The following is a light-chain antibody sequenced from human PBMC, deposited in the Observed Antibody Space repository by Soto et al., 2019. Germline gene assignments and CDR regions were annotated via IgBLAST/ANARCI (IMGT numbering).Light chain of an antibody. Sequence: QSVLTQPPSVSGAPGQRVTISCTGGSSNIGAGYDVHWYQQLPGTAPKLLIYGNSNRPSGVPDRFSGSKSGTSASLAITGLQAEDEADYYCQSYDSSLSGPWVFGTGTKVTVL. V-gene: IGLV1-40*01. CDR2: GNS. CDR1: SSNIGAGYD. J-gene: IGLJ1*01. CDR3: QSYDSSLSGPWV.